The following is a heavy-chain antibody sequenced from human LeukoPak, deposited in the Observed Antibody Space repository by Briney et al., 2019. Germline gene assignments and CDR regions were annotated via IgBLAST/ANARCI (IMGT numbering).Heavy chain of an antibody. J-gene: IGHJ4*02. D-gene: IGHD6-19*01. CDR3: ARDQGIAVAGPPDY. CDR1: GFTFSSYS. CDR2: ISSSSSTI. Sequence: GGSLRLSCAASGFTFSSYSMNWVRQAPGKGLEWVSYISSSSSTIYYADSVKGRFTISRDNAKNSLYLQMNSLRAEDTAVYYCARDQGIAVAGPPDYWGQGTLVTVSS. V-gene: IGHV3-48*01.